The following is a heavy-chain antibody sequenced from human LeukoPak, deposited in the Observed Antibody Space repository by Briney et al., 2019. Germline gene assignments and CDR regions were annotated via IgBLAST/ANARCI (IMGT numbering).Heavy chain of an antibody. CDR1: GYTFTGYY. V-gene: IGHV1-2*04. CDR3: ARVSAIVVVVAAILYFDY. CDR2: INPNSGGT. Sequence: GASVKVSCKASGYTFTGYYMHWVRQAPGQGLEWMGWINPNSGGTNYAQKFQGWVTMTRDTSISTAYMELSRLRSDDTAVYYCARVSAIVVVVAAILYFDYWDQGTLVTVSS. J-gene: IGHJ4*02. D-gene: IGHD2-15*01.